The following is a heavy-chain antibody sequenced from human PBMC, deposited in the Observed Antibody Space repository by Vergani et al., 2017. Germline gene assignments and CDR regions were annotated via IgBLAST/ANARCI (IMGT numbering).Heavy chain of an antibody. D-gene: IGHD5-12*01. CDR2: VRGSSATP. J-gene: IGHJ4*02. V-gene: IGHV3-23*01. CDR1: GFSFPGYA. CDR3: TKGSRGYTGYFFDY. Sequence: EVQLLESGGGLVQPGGSLRLSCEASGFSFPGYAMSWVRPAPGKGLEWVSSVRGSSATPYYADSVKGRFIISRDNSKNTLHLQMNSLRADDTAVYYCTKGSRGYTGYFFDYWGQGTLATVSS.